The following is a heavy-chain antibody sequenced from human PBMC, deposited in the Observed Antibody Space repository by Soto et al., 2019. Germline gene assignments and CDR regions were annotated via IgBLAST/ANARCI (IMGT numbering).Heavy chain of an antibody. CDR3: AREGVTSPMPDD. CDR2: IYYSGST. V-gene: IGHV4-61*01. Sequence: SETLSLTCTVSGGSVSSFRYYWSWIRQPPGKGLEWIGYIYYSGSTNYNPSLKSRVTISVDTSKNQFSLKLSSVTAADTAVYYFAREGVTSPMPDDWAQGSLVTVSS. CDR1: GGSVSSFRYY. J-gene: IGHJ4*02. D-gene: IGHD4-17*01.